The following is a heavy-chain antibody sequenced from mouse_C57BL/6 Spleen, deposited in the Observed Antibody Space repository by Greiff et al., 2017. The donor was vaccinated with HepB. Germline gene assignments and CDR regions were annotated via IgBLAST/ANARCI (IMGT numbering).Heavy chain of an antibody. CDR2: IHPNSGST. V-gene: IGHV1-64*01. CDR1: GYTFTSYW. CDR3: ARRYYGSIDY. D-gene: IGHD1-1*01. Sequence: QVQLQQPGAELVKPGASVKLSCKASGYTFTSYWMHWVKQRPGQGLEWIGMIHPNSGSTNYNEKFKSKATLTVDKSSSTAYMQLSSLTSEVSAVYYWARRYYGSIDYWGQGTTLTVSS. J-gene: IGHJ2*01.